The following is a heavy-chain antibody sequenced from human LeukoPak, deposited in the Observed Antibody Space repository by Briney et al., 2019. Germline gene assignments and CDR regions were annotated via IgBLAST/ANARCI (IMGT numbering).Heavy chain of an antibody. J-gene: IGHJ3*02. V-gene: IGHV3-30*03. CDR1: GFTFSRYG. CDR3: ARGMSSNWYRAFDI. D-gene: IGHD4-11*01. CDR2: ISYDSSSK. Sequence: TGGSLRLSCVASGFTFSRYGMHWVRQAPGKGLEWVALISYDSSSKSYVDSVKGRFTISRDNGKNSLYLQMNSLRAEDTALYYCARGMSSNWYRAFDIWGQGTMVTVSS.